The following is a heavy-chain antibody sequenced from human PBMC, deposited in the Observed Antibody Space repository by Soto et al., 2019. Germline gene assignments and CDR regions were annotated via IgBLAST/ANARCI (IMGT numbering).Heavy chain of an antibody. CDR1: GGSISSGGYY. D-gene: IGHD3-16*02. Sequence: PSETLSLTCTVSGGSISSGGYYWTWIRQHPGKGLEWIGYTYYSGSTYYNPSLKSRVTISVDTSKNQFSLKLSSVTAADTAVYYCARGRGVIVIGGHYMDVWGKGTTVTVSS. CDR3: ARGRGVIVIGGHYMDV. J-gene: IGHJ6*03. CDR2: TYYSGST. V-gene: IGHV4-31*03.